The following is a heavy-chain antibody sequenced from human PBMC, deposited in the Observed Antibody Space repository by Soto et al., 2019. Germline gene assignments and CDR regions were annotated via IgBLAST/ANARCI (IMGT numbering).Heavy chain of an antibody. D-gene: IGHD6-25*01. J-gene: IGHJ4*02. Sequence: SETLSLTCSVSGVSISSYFWSWIRQAPGRGLEWIGYTYHRGSTNYSPSLRSRVAISLDTSENQFSLKVNSVTAADTAVYYCARIGGYHGPLDYWGQGTPVTVSS. V-gene: IGHV4-59*01. CDR2: TYHRGST. CDR3: ARIGGYHGPLDY. CDR1: GVSISSYF.